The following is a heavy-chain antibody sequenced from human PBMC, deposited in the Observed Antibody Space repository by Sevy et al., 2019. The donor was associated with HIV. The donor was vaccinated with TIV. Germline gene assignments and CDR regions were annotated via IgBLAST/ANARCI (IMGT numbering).Heavy chain of an antibody. CDR2: IKPDGSEG. CDR3: ARGDFSDSSSYFIDAFDI. J-gene: IGHJ3*02. Sequence: GESLKISCAASGFTFSRYWMSWVRQAPGKGLKWVANIKPDGSEGYYAESVKGRFTISRDNAQNSLYLQMKSLRAEDTAVYYCARGDFSDSSSYFIDAFDIWGQGTMVTVSS. V-gene: IGHV3-7*04. CDR1: GFTFSRYW. D-gene: IGHD3-22*01.